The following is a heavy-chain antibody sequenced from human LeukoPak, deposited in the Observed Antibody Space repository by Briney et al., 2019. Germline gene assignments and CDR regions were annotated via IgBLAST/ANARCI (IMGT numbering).Heavy chain of an antibody. CDR3: ASSRPLGYCSSTSCYTYDY. Sequence: GGSLRLSCAASGFTFSSYAMSWVRQAPGKGLEWVSAISGSGGSTYYADSVKGRFTISRDNSKNTLYLQMNSLRAEETAVYYCASSRPLGYCSSTSCYTYDYWGQGTLVTVSS. V-gene: IGHV3-23*01. D-gene: IGHD2-2*02. J-gene: IGHJ4*02. CDR1: GFTFSSYA. CDR2: ISGSGGST.